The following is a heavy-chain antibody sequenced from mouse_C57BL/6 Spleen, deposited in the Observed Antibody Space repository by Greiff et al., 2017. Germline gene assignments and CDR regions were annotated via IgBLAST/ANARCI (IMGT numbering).Heavy chain of an antibody. CDR1: GFTFSSYA. Sequence: EVQLMESGGGLVKPGGSLKLSCAASGFTFSSYAMSWVRQTPEKRLEWVATISDGGSYTYYPDNVKGRFTICRDNAKNNLDLQMSHLKSEDTAMYYCAREGFGDYGSRDAMDYWGQGTSGTVSS. J-gene: IGHJ4*01. CDR2: ISDGGSYT. CDR3: AREGFGDYGSRDAMDY. D-gene: IGHD1-1*01. V-gene: IGHV5-4*01.